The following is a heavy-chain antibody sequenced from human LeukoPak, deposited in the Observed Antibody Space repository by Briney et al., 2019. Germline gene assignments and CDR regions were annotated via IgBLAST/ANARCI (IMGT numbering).Heavy chain of an antibody. V-gene: IGHV3-23*01. D-gene: IGHD3-10*01. CDR3: AKDLLWFGSMDV. CDR2: ISGSGGST. Sequence: GGSLRLSCAASGFTFSSYAMSWVRQAPGKGLEWVSAISGSGGSTYYADSVKGRFTISRDNSKSTLYLQMNSLRAEDTAVYYCAKDLLWFGSMDVWGKGTTVTVSS. CDR1: GFTFSSYA. J-gene: IGHJ6*04.